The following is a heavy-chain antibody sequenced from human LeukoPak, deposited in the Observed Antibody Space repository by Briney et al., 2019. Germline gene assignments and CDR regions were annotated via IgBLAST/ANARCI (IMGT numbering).Heavy chain of an antibody. Sequence: GGSLRLSCAASGFTFSGSAMHWVRQAPGKGLEWVSYISSSSSTIYYADSVKGRFTISRDNAKNSLYLQMNSLRAEDTAVYYCARYGSSWSFDYWGQGTLVTVSS. J-gene: IGHJ4*02. CDR3: ARYGSSWSFDY. CDR1: GFTFSGSA. CDR2: ISSSSSTI. D-gene: IGHD6-13*01. V-gene: IGHV3-48*01.